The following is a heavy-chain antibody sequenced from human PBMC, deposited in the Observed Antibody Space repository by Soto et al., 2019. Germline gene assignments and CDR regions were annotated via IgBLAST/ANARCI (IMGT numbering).Heavy chain of an antibody. Sequence: QVQLVESGGGVVQPGRSLRLSCAASGFTFSSYGMHWVRQAPGKGLEWVAVIWYDGSNKYYADSVKGRFTISRDNSKITLYLQMNSLRAEDTAVYYCARDPGWLQSQGEYYFDYWGQGTLVTVSS. V-gene: IGHV3-33*01. J-gene: IGHJ4*02. CDR3: ARDPGWLQSQGEYYFDY. CDR1: GFTFSSYG. CDR2: IWYDGSNK. D-gene: IGHD3-10*01.